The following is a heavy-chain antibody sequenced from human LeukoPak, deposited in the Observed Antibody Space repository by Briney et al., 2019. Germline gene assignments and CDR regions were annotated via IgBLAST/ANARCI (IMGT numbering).Heavy chain of an antibody. D-gene: IGHD3-16*01. CDR1: GFAVSGNY. CDR2: IYSSDNT. Sequence: GGSLRLSCAASGFAVSGNYMSWVRQAPGKGLEWVSVIYSSDNTYYIDSVKGRFTISRDNSKNTLYLQMNSLRAEDTAVYYCAGRRVLDASFDYWGQGTLVTVSS. J-gene: IGHJ4*02. CDR3: AGRRVLDASFDY. V-gene: IGHV3-66*02.